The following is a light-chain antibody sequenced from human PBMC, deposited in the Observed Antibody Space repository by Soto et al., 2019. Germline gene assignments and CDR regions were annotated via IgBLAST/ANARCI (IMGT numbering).Light chain of an antibody. CDR3: QQSYRAVT. J-gene: IGKJ5*01. V-gene: IGKV1-39*01. Sequence: IEVTQSPSSLAASLGDRFTMACRASQTIGTYVNWYRQKSGAAPELLVYDASTLQSGVPSRFRGGASGTDFTLTISSLQPEDFATYYCQQSYRAVTFGQGTRLEIK. CDR1: QTIGTY. CDR2: DAS.